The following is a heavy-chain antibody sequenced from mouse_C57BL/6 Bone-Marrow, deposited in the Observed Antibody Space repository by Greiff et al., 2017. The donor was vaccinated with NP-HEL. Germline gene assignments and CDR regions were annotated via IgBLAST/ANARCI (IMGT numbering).Heavy chain of an antibody. V-gene: IGHV1-64*01. J-gene: IGHJ2*01. CDR2: IHPNSGST. CDR3: ARSIHYDGY. CDR1: GYTFTSYW. D-gene: IGHD1-2*01. Sequence: QVHVKQPGAELVKPGASVKLSCKASGYTFTSYWMHWVKQRPGQGLEWIGMIHPNSGSTNYNEKFKSKATLTVDKSSSTAYMQLSSLTSGDSAVYYCARSIHYDGYWGQGTTLTVSS.